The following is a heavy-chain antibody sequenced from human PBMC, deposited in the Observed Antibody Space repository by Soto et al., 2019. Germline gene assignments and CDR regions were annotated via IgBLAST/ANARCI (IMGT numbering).Heavy chain of an antibody. CDR2: IRSKGHGGTI. Sequence: GGSKRLSCTASGFTFGISTMSWSRQDPGKGLEWVGFIRSKGHGGTIEYAASVKGRFTISRDDSKSIAYLQMNSLKTEDTAVYYCTRAIVVVVAAIRGFDYWGQGTLVTVSS. CDR1: GFTFGIST. V-gene: IGHV3-49*03. CDR3: TRAIVVVVAAIRGFDY. J-gene: IGHJ4*02. D-gene: IGHD2-15*01.